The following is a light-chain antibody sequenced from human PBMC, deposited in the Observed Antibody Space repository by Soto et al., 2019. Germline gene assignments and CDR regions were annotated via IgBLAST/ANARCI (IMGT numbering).Light chain of an antibody. V-gene: IGLV2-23*02. CDR2: EVI. Sequence: QSVLTQPASVSGSPGQSITISCTGTSSDVGSYNLVSWYQQHPGKASKLMIYEVIKRPSGVFNRFSGSKSGNTASLTISGLQAEDEADYYCCSYAGSSTHVFGTGTKVTVL. CDR1: SSDVGSYNL. CDR3: CSYAGSSTHV. J-gene: IGLJ1*01.